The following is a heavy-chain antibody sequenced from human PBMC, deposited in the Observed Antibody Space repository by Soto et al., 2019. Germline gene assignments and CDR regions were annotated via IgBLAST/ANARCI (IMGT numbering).Heavy chain of an antibody. D-gene: IGHD5-12*01. CDR1: GGSISSYY. CDR3: ASSSSYDYGLSDFDF. CDR2: IYYSGST. V-gene: IGHV4-59*01. Sequence: QVQLQESGPGLVKTSETLSLTCTVSGGSISSYYWSWIRQPPGKGLEWIGYIYYSGSTNYNPSLKSLVTISVDTCKTQFSLKLSSVTAADTAVYYCASSSSYDYGLSDFDFWGQGTLVTVSS. J-gene: IGHJ4*02.